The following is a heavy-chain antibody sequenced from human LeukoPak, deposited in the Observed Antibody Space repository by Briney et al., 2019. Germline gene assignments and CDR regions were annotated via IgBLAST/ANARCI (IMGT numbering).Heavy chain of an antibody. D-gene: IGHD2-2*01. J-gene: IGHJ1*01. CDR1: GYTFTSYG. CDR2: ISAYNGNT. Sequence: GASVKVSCKASGYTFTSYGISWVRQAPGQGLEWMGWISAYNGNTNYAQKLQGRVTMTTDTSTSTAYMELRSLRSDDTAVYYCAREPLSSNSLEYFQHWGQGTLVTVSS. CDR3: AREPLSSNSLEYFQH. V-gene: IGHV1-18*01.